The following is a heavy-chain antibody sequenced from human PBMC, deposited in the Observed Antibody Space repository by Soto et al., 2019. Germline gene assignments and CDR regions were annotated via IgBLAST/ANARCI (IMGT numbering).Heavy chain of an antibody. V-gene: IGHV1-2*04. Sequence: ASVKVSCKASGYTFTGYYMHWVRQAPGQGLEWMGWINPNSGGTNYAQKFQGWVTMTRDTSISTAYMELSRLRSDDTAVYYCARISTLGRSKPHAFDIWGQGTMVTVSS. CDR3: ARISTLGRSKPHAFDI. J-gene: IGHJ3*02. CDR2: INPNSGGT. CDR1: GYTFTGYY.